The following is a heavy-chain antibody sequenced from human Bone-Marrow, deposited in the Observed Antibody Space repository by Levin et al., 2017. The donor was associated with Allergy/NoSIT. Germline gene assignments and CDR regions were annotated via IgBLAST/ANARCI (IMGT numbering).Heavy chain of an antibody. CDR2: LSNDGSST. V-gene: IGHV3-74*01. CDR3: ARGIMGTSVAFDM. D-gene: IGHD1/OR15-1a*01. CDR1: GFSFSSHY. J-gene: IGHJ3*02. Sequence: PGGSLRLSCAASGFSFSSHYMHWVRQGPGKRLVWVSRLSNDGSSTNYADSVKGRFTISRDNAKNTLYLQMNSLRAEDTAVYYCARGIMGTSVAFDMWGQGTMVTVSS.